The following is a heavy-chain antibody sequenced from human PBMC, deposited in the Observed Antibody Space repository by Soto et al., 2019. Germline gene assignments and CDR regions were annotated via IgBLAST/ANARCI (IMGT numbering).Heavy chain of an antibody. CDR3: AKDARYADYVRWFDS. V-gene: IGHV3-23*01. J-gene: IGHJ5*01. CDR1: GFTFSSYA. D-gene: IGHD4-17*01. Sequence: VHLLESGGGLVQPGGSLRLSCTASGFTFSSYAMTWVRQAPGRGLEGVSGITASGGRTYYADSVKGRFTISRDNSKSTLYLQMNSLSAEDTAVYYCAKDARYADYVRWFDSWGQGTLVTVS. CDR2: ITASGGRT.